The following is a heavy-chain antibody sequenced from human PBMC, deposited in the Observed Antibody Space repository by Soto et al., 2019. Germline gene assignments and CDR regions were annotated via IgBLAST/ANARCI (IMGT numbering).Heavy chain of an antibody. Sequence: PGGSLRLSCAASGFTFSSYAMSWVRQAPGKGLEWVSAISGSGGSTYYADPVKGRFTISRDNSKNTLYLQMNSLRAEDTAVYYCAKARITGIAVAAENWFDPWGQGTLVTVSS. V-gene: IGHV3-23*01. D-gene: IGHD6-19*01. CDR2: ISGSGGST. CDR1: GFTFSSYA. J-gene: IGHJ5*02. CDR3: AKARITGIAVAAENWFDP.